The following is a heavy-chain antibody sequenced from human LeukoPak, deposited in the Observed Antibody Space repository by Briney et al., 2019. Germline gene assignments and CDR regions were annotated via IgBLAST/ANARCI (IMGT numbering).Heavy chain of an antibody. Sequence: SVKVSCKSSGGTFSSYAISWVRPAPGQGLAWMGRIIPILGIANYAQRFQGRVTITADKSTSTAYMELSSLRSEDTAVYYCARSGTGYCDWLFLTPFDFWGQGTLVTVSS. CDR2: IIPILGIA. CDR3: ARSGTGYCDWLFLTPFDF. D-gene: IGHD3-9*01. J-gene: IGHJ4*02. V-gene: IGHV1-69*04. CDR1: GGTFSSYA.